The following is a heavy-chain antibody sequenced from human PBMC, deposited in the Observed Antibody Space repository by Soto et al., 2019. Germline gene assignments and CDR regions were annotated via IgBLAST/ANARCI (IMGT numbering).Heavy chain of an antibody. J-gene: IGHJ5*02. D-gene: IGHD6-13*01. CDR1: GYTFISNY. Sequence: QVQLVQSGTEVQKPGASVKVSCKASGYTFISNYIHWVRRAPGQGLEWMGTINPSAGNTVYAQKFQGRVTMTRDTSTSTVYMDLSSLTSEDTAVYYCARDHSIASSGAWWLDPWGQGTLLTVSS. CDR3: ARDHSIASSGAWWLDP. CDR2: INPSAGNT. V-gene: IGHV1-46*01.